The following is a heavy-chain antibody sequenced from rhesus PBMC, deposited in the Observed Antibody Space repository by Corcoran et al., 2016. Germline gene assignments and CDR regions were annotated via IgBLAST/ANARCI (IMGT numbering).Heavy chain of an antibody. Sequence: QLQLQESGPGLVKPSETLSLTCAVSGGSISGYSWSWIRQPPGKGLEWMGYIDGNIAGTNYNPSLKCRVPISKDTSKNQFSLKLRSVTAADTAVYYCARLRQYYFDYWGQGVLVTVSS. CDR3: ARLRQYYFDY. D-gene: IGHD6-25*01. CDR2: IDGNIAGT. V-gene: IGHV4-81*01. J-gene: IGHJ4*01. CDR1: GGSISGYS.